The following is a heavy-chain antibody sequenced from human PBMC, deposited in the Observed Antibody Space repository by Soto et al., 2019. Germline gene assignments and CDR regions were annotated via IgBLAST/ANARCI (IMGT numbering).Heavy chain of an antibody. D-gene: IGHD1-1*01. V-gene: IGHV3-11*06. CDR1: GFNFSDHY. CDR2: SSNSGSFT. J-gene: IGHJ4*02. Sequence: GGSQRLSYAASGFNFSDHYMSWIRQAPGKGLEWIGYSSNSGSFTRYADSVKGRFSISRDNAKNSLYLQINSLRGDDTATYFCVRSGDNYNLLDYWGQGTPVTLS. CDR3: VRSGDNYNLLDY.